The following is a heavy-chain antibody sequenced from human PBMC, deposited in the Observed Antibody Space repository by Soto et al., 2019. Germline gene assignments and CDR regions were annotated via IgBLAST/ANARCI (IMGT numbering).Heavy chain of an antibody. CDR1: GCICSSYD. D-gene: IGHD2-8*02. CDR2: ILVGGST. CDR3: AKATATGGGAFEI. V-gene: IGHV3-23*01. Sequence: PGGSLRLSCAVSGCICSSYDVSWVRQAPGKGLEWVSTILVGGSTHYEDSVRGRFTISRDTSKNTVYLQMSSLTAGDTAVYYCAKATATGGGAFEICGQGTMVTV. J-gene: IGHJ3*02.